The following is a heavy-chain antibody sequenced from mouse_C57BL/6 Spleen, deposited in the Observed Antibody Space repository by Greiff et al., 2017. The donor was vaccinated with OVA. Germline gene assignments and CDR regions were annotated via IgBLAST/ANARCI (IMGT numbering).Heavy chain of an antibody. J-gene: IGHJ3*01. Sequence: EVQLMESGPELVKPGASVKISCKASGYSFTGYYMHWVKQSPGNILDWIGYIYPYNGASSYNQKFKGKATLTVDKSSSTAYLELRSLTSEDSAVYYCASSAQSTSAWFAYWGQGTLVTVSA. CDR1: GYSFTGYY. CDR2: IYPYNGAS. CDR3: ASSAQSTSAWFAY. D-gene: IGHD3-2*02. V-gene: IGHV1-31*01.